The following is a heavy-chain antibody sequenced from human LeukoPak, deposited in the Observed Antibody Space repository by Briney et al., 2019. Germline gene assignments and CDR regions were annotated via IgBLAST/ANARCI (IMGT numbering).Heavy chain of an antibody. CDR3: ARARGGYSYGLHDY. D-gene: IGHD5-18*01. Sequence: GGSLRLSCAASGFTFSNYWMTWVRQAPGKGLEWVANIKEDGSEKYYMDSVKGRFTISRDNAKNSLYLQMNSLRVEDTAVYYCARARGGYSYGLHDYWGQGTLVTVSS. V-gene: IGHV3-7*01. J-gene: IGHJ4*02. CDR2: IKEDGSEK. CDR1: GFTFSNYW.